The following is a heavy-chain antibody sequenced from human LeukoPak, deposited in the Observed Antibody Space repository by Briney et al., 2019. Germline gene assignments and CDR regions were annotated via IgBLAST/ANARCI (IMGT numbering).Heavy chain of an antibody. CDR3: ATYPTGRFDP. V-gene: IGHV3-21*01. CDR1: GFTFSSYT. J-gene: IGHJ5*02. CDR2: ISSSSSYI. D-gene: IGHD2-8*02. Sequence: GGSLRLSXAASGFTFSSYTMNWVRQAPGKGLEWVSSISSSSSYIHYADSVKGRFTISRDNAKNSLYLQMNSLRAEDTAVYYCATYPTGRFDPWGQGTLVTVSS.